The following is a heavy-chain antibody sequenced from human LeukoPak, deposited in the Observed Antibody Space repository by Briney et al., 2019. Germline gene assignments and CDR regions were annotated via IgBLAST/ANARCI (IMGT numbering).Heavy chain of an antibody. CDR3: AQFNEAEPENWFDP. Sequence: GGSLRLSCAASGFTVSSNYMSWVRRAPGKGLEWVPVIYSGGSTYYADSVKGRFTISRDNSKNTLYLQMNSLRAEDTAVYYCAQFNEAEPENWFDPWGQGTLVTVSS. V-gene: IGHV3-53*01. D-gene: IGHD1-14*01. J-gene: IGHJ5*02. CDR2: IYSGGST. CDR1: GFTVSSNY.